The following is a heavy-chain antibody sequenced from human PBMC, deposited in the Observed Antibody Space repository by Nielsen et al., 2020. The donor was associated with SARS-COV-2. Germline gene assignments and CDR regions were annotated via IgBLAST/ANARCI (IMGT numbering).Heavy chain of an antibody. J-gene: IGHJ3*02. CDR1: VDCISSGNW. Sequence: SETLSLTCAVCVDCISSGNWWSWVCQPPGEGLEWIGEISHSGNTNYNPSLKSRVTISVDKSKNQFSLRLIAVTAADTAVYYCARDYWEVGRKWADVFDIWGQGTMVTVSS. CDR3: ARDYWEVGRKWADVFDI. V-gene: IGHV4-4*02. D-gene: IGHD1-26*01. CDR2: ISHSGNT.